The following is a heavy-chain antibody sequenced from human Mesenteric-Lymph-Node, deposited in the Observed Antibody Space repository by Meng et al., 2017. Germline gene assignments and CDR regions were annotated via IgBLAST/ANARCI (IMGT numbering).Heavy chain of an antibody. D-gene: IGHD6-19*01. CDR3: ARAPLAQTSYGSGWYSDAFDI. V-gene: IGHV3-9*01. CDR1: GFTFDDYA. J-gene: IGHJ3*02. CDR2: ISSNSGSK. Sequence: SLKISCAASGFTFDDYAIRWVRPAPGKGLEWVSGISSNSGSKGYADSVKGRFTISRDNSENALYLQMSGLGAEDTAVYYYARAPLAQTSYGSGWYSDAFDIWGQGTMVTVSS.